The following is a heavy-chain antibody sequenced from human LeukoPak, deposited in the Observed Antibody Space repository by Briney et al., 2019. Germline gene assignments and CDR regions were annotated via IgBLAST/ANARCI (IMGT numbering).Heavy chain of an antibody. D-gene: IGHD5-18*01. V-gene: IGHV3-30*18. CDR3: AKAGYSYGYHFDY. Sequence: GGSLRLSCAASGFTFSSYGMHWVRQAPGKGLEWVAVISYDGSNKYYADSVKGRFTISRDNSKNTLYLQMNSLRAEDTAVYYCAKAGYSYGYHFDYWGQGTLVTVSS. CDR2: ISYDGSNK. CDR1: GFTFSSYG. J-gene: IGHJ4*02.